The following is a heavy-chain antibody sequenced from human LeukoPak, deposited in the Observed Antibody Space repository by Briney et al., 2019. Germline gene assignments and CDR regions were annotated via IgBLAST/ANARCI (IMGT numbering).Heavy chain of an antibody. Sequence: SETLSLTCTVSGGSISSYYWSWIRQPPGKGLEWIGYIYYSGSTNYNPSLKSRVTIPVDTSKNQFSLKLSSVTAADTAVYYCARVTDIVVVPDHNWFDPWGQGTLVTVSS. CDR1: GGSISSYY. CDR3: ARVTDIVVVPDHNWFDP. V-gene: IGHV4-59*08. CDR2: IYYSGST. J-gene: IGHJ5*02. D-gene: IGHD2-2*01.